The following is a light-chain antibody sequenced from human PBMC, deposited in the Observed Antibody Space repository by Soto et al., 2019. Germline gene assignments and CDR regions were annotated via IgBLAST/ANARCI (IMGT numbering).Light chain of an antibody. J-gene: IGKJ1*01. CDR3: QHYNSYSEA. CDR1: QTISSW. CDR2: KAS. Sequence: DIQMHQSPSTVSGSVGDSVTITGRASQTISSWLAWYQQKPGKAPKLLIYKASTLKSGVPSRFSGSGSGTEFTLTISSLQPDDFATYYCQHYNSYSEAVGQGNKVAIK. V-gene: IGKV1-5*03.